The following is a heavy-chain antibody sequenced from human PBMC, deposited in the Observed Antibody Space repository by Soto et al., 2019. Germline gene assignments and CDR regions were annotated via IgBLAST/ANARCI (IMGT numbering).Heavy chain of an antibody. CDR1: GGSISSSSYY. D-gene: IGHD6-13*01. Sequence: ETLSLTCTVSGGSISSSSYYWGWIRQPPGKGLEWIGSIYYSGSTYYNPSLKSRVTISVDTSKNQFSLKLSSVTAADTAVYYCARRRGIAAAGIADWFDPWGQGTLVTVSS. CDR3: ARRRGIAAAGIADWFDP. J-gene: IGHJ5*02. V-gene: IGHV4-39*01. CDR2: IYYSGST.